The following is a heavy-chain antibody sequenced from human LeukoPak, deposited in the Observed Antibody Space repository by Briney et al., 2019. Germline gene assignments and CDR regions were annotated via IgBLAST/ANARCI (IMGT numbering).Heavy chain of an antibody. V-gene: IGHV1-69*04. D-gene: IGHD5-18*01. CDR3: ARVCGYSYGPYYFDY. CDR2: IIPILGIA. Sequence: AASVKVSCKVSGYTLTELAIHWVRQAPGQGLEWMGRIIPILGIANYAQKFQGRITITADKSTSTAYMELSSLRSEDTAVYYCARVCGYSYGPYYFDYWGQGTLVTVSS. J-gene: IGHJ4*02. CDR1: GYTLTELA.